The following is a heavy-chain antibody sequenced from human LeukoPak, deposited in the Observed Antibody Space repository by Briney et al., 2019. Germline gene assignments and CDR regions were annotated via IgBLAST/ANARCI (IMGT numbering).Heavy chain of an antibody. V-gene: IGHV3-21*01. CDR1: GFTFSSYS. CDR3: ARVTMVRGIDY. CDR2: ISSSSSHI. J-gene: IGHJ4*02. Sequence: GGSLRLSCAASGFTFSSYSMNWVRQAPGKGLEWVSSISSSSSHIYYADSVKGRFTISRDNAKNSLYLQMNSLRAEDTAVYYCARVTMVRGIDYWGQGTLVTVSS. D-gene: IGHD3-10*01.